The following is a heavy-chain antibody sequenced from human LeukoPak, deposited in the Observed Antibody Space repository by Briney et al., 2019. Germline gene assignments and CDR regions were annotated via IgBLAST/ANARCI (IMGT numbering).Heavy chain of an antibody. Sequence: PSETLSLTCAVYGGSFSGYYWSWIRQPPGKGLEWIGEINHSGSTNYNPSLKSRVTISVDTSKNQFSLKLSSVTAADTAVYYCAYSSGWNWFDPWGQGTLVTVSS. J-gene: IGHJ5*02. CDR2: INHSGST. D-gene: IGHD6-19*01. CDR1: GGSFSGYY. CDR3: AYSSGWNWFDP. V-gene: IGHV4-34*01.